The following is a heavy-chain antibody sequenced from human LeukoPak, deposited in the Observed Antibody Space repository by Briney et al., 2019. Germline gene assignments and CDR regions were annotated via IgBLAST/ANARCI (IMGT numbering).Heavy chain of an antibody. D-gene: IGHD2-2*01. Sequence: GESLRLSCAASGFTFSSYGMHWVRQAPGKGLEWVAFIRYDGSNKYYADSVKGRFTISRDNSKNTLYLQMNSLRAEDTAVYYCARESGSRSYYYYMDVWGKGTTVTVSS. CDR2: IRYDGSNK. J-gene: IGHJ6*03. CDR3: ARESGSRSYYYYMDV. V-gene: IGHV3-30*02. CDR1: GFTFSSYG.